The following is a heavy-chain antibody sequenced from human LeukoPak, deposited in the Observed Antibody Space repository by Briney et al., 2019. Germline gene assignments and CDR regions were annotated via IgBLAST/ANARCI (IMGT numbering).Heavy chain of an antibody. D-gene: IGHD3-10*01. CDR1: GFTFSSYA. Sequence: GGSLRLSCAASGFTFSSYAMSWVRQAPGKGLEWVLAISGSGGSTYYADSVKGRFTISRDNSKNTLYLQMNSLRAEDTAVYYCAKWSLLSPWFDPWGQGTLVTVSS. CDR2: ISGSGGST. J-gene: IGHJ5*02. V-gene: IGHV3-23*01. CDR3: AKWSLLSPWFDP.